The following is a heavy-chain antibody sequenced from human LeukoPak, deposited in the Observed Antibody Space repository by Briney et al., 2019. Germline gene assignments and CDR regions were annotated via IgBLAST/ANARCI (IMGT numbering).Heavy chain of an antibody. V-gene: IGHV4-31*03. Sequence: SETLSLTCTVSGDSISTGGYYWNWIRQLPGKGLEWIGCIYYSGNTYYNPSLQSRDTISVGTSRNMFSLRLTSVTAADTALYYCARLKKAEGSLLDFWGQGSLVTVSS. CDR1: GDSISTGGYY. CDR3: ARLKKAEGSLLDF. J-gene: IGHJ4*02. CDR2: IYYSGNT.